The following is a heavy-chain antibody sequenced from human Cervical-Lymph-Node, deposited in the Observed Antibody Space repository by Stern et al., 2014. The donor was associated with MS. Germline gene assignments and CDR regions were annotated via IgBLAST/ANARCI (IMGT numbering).Heavy chain of an antibody. J-gene: IGHJ6*02. CDR2: IYPGDSDT. V-gene: IGHV5-51*01. D-gene: IGHD1-1*01. CDR1: GYRFATYW. Sequence: EMQLVESGAEVKKPGNSLKISCRGSGYRFATYWIGWVRQMPGKGLGWMGIIYPGDSDTRYSASFQGQVTFSVDKSISTAYLQWSSLKTSDTAMYYCARHLGTSEMDVWGQGTTVTVSS. CDR3: ARHLGTSEMDV.